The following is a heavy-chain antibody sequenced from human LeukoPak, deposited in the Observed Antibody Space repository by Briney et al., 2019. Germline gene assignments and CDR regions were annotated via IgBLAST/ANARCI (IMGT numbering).Heavy chain of an antibody. CDR1: GGSISSGDYY. D-gene: IGHD6-13*01. CDR3: ASLPVAGTPSYYYYGMDV. CDR2: IYYSGST. J-gene: IGHJ6*02. Sequence: SETLSLTCTVSGGSISSGDYYWSWIRQPPGKGLEWIGSIYYSGSTNYNPSLKSRVTISVDTSKNQFSLKLSSVTAADTAVYYCASLPVAGTPSYYYYGMDVWGQGTTVTVSS. V-gene: IGHV4-61*08.